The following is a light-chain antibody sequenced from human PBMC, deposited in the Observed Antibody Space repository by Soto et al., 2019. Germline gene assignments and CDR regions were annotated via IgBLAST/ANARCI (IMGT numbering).Light chain of an antibody. CDR3: QQYGSSPYT. Sequence: EIVLTQSPGTLSLSPGERATLSCRASQSVSSSYLAWYQQKPGQAPSLLIYGASTRATGIPDRFGGSVSGTDFTLTISRLEPEDLAVYYCQQYGSSPYTFGQGTKLEIK. J-gene: IGKJ2*01. CDR1: QSVSSSY. CDR2: GAS. V-gene: IGKV3-20*01.